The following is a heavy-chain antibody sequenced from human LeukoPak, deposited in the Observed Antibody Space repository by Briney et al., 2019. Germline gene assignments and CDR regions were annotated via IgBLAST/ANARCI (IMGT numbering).Heavy chain of an antibody. Sequence: SETLSLTCAVSGGSISSGGYSWSWIRQPPGKGLEWIGYIYHSGSTYYNPSLTSRVTISVERSKNQFSLKMSSVTAADTAVYYCARDSKARGYWYFDLWGRGTLVTVSS. V-gene: IGHV4-30-2*01. CDR3: ARDSKARGYWYFDL. CDR1: GGSISSGGYS. D-gene: IGHD3-10*01. CDR2: IYHSGST. J-gene: IGHJ2*01.